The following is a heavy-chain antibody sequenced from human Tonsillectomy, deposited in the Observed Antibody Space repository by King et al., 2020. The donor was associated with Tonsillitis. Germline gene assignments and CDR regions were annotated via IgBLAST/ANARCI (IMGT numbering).Heavy chain of an antibody. V-gene: IGHV3-7*03. Sequence: VQLVESGGGLVQPGGSLRLSCAGSGFTFSTYWMSWVRQAPWKGLKGLANIKQYGSEKYYVDSVEGRFTISRDNAKNSLFLQMNSLGAEETAVYYCARDVYNSGGAFDIWGQGTMVTVSS. D-gene: IGHD1-20*01. CDR2: IKQYGSEK. J-gene: IGHJ3*02. CDR3: ARDVYNSGGAFDI. CDR1: GFTFSTYW.